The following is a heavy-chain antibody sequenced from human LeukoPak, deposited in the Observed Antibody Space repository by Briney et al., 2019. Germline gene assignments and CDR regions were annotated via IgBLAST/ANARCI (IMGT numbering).Heavy chain of an antibody. CDR2: INHSGST. CDR1: GGSFSGYY. Sequence: SETLSLTCAVYGGSFSGYYWSWIRQPPGKGLEWIGEINHSGSTNYNPSLKSRVTISVDTSKNQFSLKLSSVTAADTAVYYCARRKAVAGMDVWGKGTTVTVSS. CDR3: ARRKAVAGMDV. V-gene: IGHV4-34*01. J-gene: IGHJ6*03. D-gene: IGHD6-19*01.